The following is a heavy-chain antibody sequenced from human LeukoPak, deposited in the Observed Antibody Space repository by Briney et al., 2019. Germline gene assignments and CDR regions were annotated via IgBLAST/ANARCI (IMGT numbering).Heavy chain of an antibody. Sequence: GGPLSLSCAASGFTFSSYAMHWVRQAPARGLDWVELISYDGSPKYYADSVKGRFTISRDNSKSTLYLQVGSLRAEDTAVYFCARDRLLRGLHTSFDCWGLGTLVTVSS. CDR2: ISYDGSPK. J-gene: IGHJ4*02. D-gene: IGHD3-10*01. V-gene: IGHV3-30*04. CDR3: ARDRLLRGLHTSFDC. CDR1: GFTFSSYA.